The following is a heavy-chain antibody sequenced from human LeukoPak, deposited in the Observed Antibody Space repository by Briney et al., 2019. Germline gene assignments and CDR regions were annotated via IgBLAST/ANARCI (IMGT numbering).Heavy chain of an antibody. CDR3: ASSGRWLQCPFDY. V-gene: IGHV3-53*01. CDR2: IYSGGST. J-gene: IGHJ4*02. CDR1: GFTVSSNY. D-gene: IGHD5-24*01. Sequence: GGSLRLPCAASGFTVSSNYMSWVRQAPGKGLEWVSVIYSGGSTYYADSVKGRFTISRDNSKNTLYLQMNSLRAEDTAVYYCASSGRWLQCPFDYWGQGTLVSVSS.